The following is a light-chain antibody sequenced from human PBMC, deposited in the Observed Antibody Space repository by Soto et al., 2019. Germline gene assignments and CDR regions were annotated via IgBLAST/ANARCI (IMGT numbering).Light chain of an antibody. CDR2: GNS. CDR3: QSYDSSLSAYV. Sequence: SVSGAPGQRVTISCTGSSSNIGAGYDVHWYQQLPGTAPKLLIYGNSNRPSGVPDRFSGSKSGTSASLAITGLQAEDEAYYYCQSYDSSLSAYVFGTGTKVTVL. CDR1: SSNIGAGYD. J-gene: IGLJ1*01. V-gene: IGLV1-40*01.